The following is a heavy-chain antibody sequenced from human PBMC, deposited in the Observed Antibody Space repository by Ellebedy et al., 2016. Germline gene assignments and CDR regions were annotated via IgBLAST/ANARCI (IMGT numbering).Heavy chain of an antibody. D-gene: IGHD3-16*01. CDR2: IYSDGTT. Sequence: GESLKISXAASGFSISSTYMSWVRQAPGKGLDWVSVIYSDGTTHYADSVKGRFTISRDNSKNTLYLQMNSLRAEDAAVYYCAKVGGTSHYWGFDYWGQGTLVTVSS. CDR3: AKVGGTSHYWGFDY. V-gene: IGHV3-53*01. J-gene: IGHJ4*02. CDR1: GFSISSTY.